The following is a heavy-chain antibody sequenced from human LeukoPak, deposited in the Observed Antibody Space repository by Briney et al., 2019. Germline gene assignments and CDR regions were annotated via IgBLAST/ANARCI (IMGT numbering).Heavy chain of an antibody. V-gene: IGHV3-74*01. CDR1: GFTFSSYW. CDR2: IDNDGSST. J-gene: IGHJ6*03. CDR3: ARVARGDYYYYYMDV. Sequence: GGSLRLSCGASGFTFSSYWMHWVRQAPGKGLVWVSRIDNDGSSTSYADSVQGRFTISRDNAKNTLYLQMNSLRAEDTALYYCARVARGDYYYYYMDVWGKGTTVTVSS. D-gene: IGHD3-10*01.